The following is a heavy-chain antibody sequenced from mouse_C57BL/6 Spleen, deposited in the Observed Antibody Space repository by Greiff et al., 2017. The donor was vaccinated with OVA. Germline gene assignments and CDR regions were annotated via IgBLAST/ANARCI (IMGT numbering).Heavy chain of an antibody. CDR3: ARGLRRHYFDY. J-gene: IGHJ2*01. CDR2: INPNNGGT. CDR1: GYTFTDYN. V-gene: IGHV1-22*01. D-gene: IGHD2-4*01. Sequence: VQLQQSGPELVKPGASVKMSCKASGYTFTDYNMHWVKQSHGKSLEWIGYINPNNGGTSYNQKFKGKATLTVNKSSSTAYMELRSLASEDSAVYYCARGLRRHYFDYWGQGTTLTVSS.